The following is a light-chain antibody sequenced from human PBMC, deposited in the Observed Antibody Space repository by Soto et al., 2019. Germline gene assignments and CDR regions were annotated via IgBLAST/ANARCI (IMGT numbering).Light chain of an antibody. J-gene: IGKJ1*01. CDR1: QSVYNNY. CDR3: QPYGTSSWT. Sequence: EIVLTQSPGTLSLSPGERATLSCRASQSVYNNYLAWYQHKPGRAPRLLIYAASSRATGIPDRFSGSGSGTDFTLTISRLEPEDFAVYYCQPYGTSSWTFGQGTKVEIK. V-gene: IGKV3-20*01. CDR2: AAS.